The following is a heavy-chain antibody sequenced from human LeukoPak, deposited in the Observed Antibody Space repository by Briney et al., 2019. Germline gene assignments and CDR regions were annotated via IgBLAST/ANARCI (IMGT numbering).Heavy chain of an antibody. J-gene: IGHJ5*02. CDR3: ASTIFGVVNWFDP. D-gene: IGHD3-3*01. CDR1: GGSISSYY. V-gene: IGHV4-59*06. Sequence: PSETLSLTCTVSGGSISSYYWSWIRQPPGKGLEWIGYIYYSGSTYYNPSLKSRVTISVDTSKNQFSLKLSSVTAADTAVYYCASTIFGVVNWFDPWGQETLVTVSS. CDR2: IYYSGST.